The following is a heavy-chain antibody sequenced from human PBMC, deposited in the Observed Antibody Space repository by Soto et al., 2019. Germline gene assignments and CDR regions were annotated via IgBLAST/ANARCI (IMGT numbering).Heavy chain of an antibody. J-gene: IGHJ6*03. V-gene: IGHV4-4*02. Sequence: QVQLQESGPGLVKPSGTLSLTCAVSSGSISSSNWWSWVRQPPGKGLEWIGEIYHSGSTNYNQSLKSRVTITVDKSKNQFSLKLSSVTAADTAVYYCARDRLTSKPYYYYYMDVWGKGTTVTVSS. CDR3: ARDRLTSKPYYYYYMDV. CDR2: IYHSGST. D-gene: IGHD4-4*01. CDR1: SGSISSSNW.